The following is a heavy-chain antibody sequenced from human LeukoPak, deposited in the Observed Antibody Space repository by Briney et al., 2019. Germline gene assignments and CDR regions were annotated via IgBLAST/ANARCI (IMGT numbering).Heavy chain of an antibody. CDR1: GFTFSSYG. D-gene: IGHD3-16*01. CDR3: AKRNSYAIDY. V-gene: IGHV3-30*02. CDR2: IRYDGSNK. Sequence: GGSLRLSCAASGFTFSSYGMHWVRQAPGKGLEWVALIRYDGSNKYYADPVKGRFTISRDNSKNTVYLQMNSLRAEDTALYYCAKRNSYAIDYWGQGTLVTVSS. J-gene: IGHJ4*02.